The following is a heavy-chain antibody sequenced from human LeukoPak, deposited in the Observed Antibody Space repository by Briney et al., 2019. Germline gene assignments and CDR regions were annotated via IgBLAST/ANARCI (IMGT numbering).Heavy chain of an antibody. J-gene: IGHJ4*02. CDR2: IDHSGST. CDR1: GYSISSGYY. CDR3: ARDGGD. V-gene: IGHV4-38-2*02. D-gene: IGHD3-3*01. Sequence: PSETLSLTCTVSGYSISSGYYWGWIRQPPGKGLEWTGSIDHSGSTYYNPSLKSRITISVDTSKNQFSLKLSSVTAADTAVYYCARDGGDWGQGTLVTVSS.